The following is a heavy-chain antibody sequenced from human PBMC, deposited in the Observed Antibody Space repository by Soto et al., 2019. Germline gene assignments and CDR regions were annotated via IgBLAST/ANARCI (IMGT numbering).Heavy chain of an antibody. CDR3: ARDRAYSSSSDFDY. J-gene: IGHJ4*02. Sequence: ASVKVSCKASGGTFSSYAISWVRQAPGQGLEWMGGIIPIFGTANYAQKFQGRVTITADESTSTAYMELSSLRSEDTAVYYCARDRAYSSSSDFDYWGQGTLVTVSS. CDR2: IIPIFGTA. CDR1: GGTFSSYA. V-gene: IGHV1-69*13. D-gene: IGHD6-6*01.